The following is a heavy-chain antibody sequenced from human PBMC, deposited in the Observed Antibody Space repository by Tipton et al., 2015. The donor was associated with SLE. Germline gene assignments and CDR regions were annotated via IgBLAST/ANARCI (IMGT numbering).Heavy chain of an antibody. CDR2: IYGGGHST. CDR1: GFTFSGYA. V-gene: IGHV3-23*03. CDR3: ARNAYSSSWYFDY. J-gene: IGHJ4*02. Sequence: SLRLSCVVSGFTFSGYAVNWVRQAPGKGLEWVSIIYGGGHSTKYADSVKGRFTISRDNSKNRLYLQMNSLRGEDTAVYYCARNAYSSSWYFDYWGRGTLVTVSS. D-gene: IGHD6-13*01.